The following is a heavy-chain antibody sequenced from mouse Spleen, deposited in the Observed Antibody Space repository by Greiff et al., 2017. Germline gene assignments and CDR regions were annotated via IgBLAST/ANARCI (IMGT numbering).Heavy chain of an antibody. CDR1: GYTFTDYY. CDR3: ARRAPYSNIDY. CDR2: INPYNGGT. J-gene: IGHJ2*01. Sequence: EVQLQQSGPVLVKPGASVKMSCKASGYTFTDYYMNWVKQSHGKSLEWIGVINPYNGGTSYNQKFKGKATLTVDKSSSTAYMELNSLTSEDSAVYYCARRAPYSNIDYWGQGTTLTVSS. D-gene: IGHD2-5*01. V-gene: IGHV1-19*01.